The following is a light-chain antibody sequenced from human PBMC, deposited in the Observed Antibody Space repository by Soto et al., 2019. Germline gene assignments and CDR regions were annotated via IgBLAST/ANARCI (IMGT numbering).Light chain of an antibody. V-gene: IGKV3-20*01. CDR2: GAS. J-gene: IGKJ5*01. CDR3: QQYGNSPRIT. Sequence: EIVLTQSPGTLSLSPGERATLSCRASQSVSSSSLAWYQQKPGQAPRLLIYGASSRATGIPDRFSGSGSGTDFTLTISRLEPEDFAVYHCQQYGNSPRITFGQGTRLEIK. CDR1: QSVSSSS.